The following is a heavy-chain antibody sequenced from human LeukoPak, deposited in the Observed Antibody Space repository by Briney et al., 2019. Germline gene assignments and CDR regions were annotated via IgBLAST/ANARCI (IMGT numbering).Heavy chain of an antibody. V-gene: IGHV4-59*12. J-gene: IGHJ5*02. CDR3: ARDLAPLDP. Sequence: PSETLSLTCTVSGGSINSYYWSWMRQPPGKGLEWIGCIYYSGSTNYNPSLKSRVTISVDTSKNQFSLKLSSVTAADTAVYYCARDLAPLDPWGQGTLVTVSS. CDR2: IYYSGST. CDR1: GGSINSYY. D-gene: IGHD2-15*01.